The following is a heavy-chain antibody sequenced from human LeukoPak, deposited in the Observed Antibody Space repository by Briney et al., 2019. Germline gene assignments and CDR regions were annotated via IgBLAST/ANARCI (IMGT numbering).Heavy chain of an antibody. J-gene: IGHJ6*02. Sequence: GGSLRLSCAASGFTFSSYSMNWVRQAPGKGPEWVSSISSSSSYIYYADSVKGRFTISRDNAKNSLYLQMNSLRAEDTAVYYCARQTYYYDSSGYSYGMDVWGQGTTVTVSS. CDR2: ISSSSSYI. CDR1: GFTFSSYS. D-gene: IGHD3-22*01. V-gene: IGHV3-21*01. CDR3: ARQTYYYDSSGYSYGMDV.